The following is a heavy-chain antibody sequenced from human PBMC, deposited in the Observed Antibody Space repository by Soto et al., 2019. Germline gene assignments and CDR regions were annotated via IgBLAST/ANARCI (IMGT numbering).Heavy chain of an antibody. Sequence: SLRLSCAASGFTFTDNAMMWVRQAPGKGLEWVSSISGFSGTTYYADSVKGRFTISKDNSKSTVYLQLNSLRAEDTAVYYCARDLRSASGWYAPGYWGQGTLVTVSS. D-gene: IGHD6-19*01. V-gene: IGHV3-23*01. CDR1: GFTFTDNA. CDR3: ARDLRSASGWYAPGY. J-gene: IGHJ4*02. CDR2: ISGFSGTT.